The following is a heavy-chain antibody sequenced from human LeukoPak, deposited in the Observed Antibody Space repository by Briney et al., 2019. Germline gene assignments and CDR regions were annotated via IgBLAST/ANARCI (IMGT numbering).Heavy chain of an antibody. J-gene: IGHJ4*02. Sequence: GGSLRLSCAASGFTFSSYGMHWVRQAPGKGLEWVAVISYDGSNKYYADSVKGRFTISRDNSKNTLYLQMNSLRAEDTAVYYCAKDLAVTTYSPFDYWGQGTLVTVSS. CDR3: AKDLAVTTYSPFDY. V-gene: IGHV3-30*18. CDR2: ISYDGSNK. D-gene: IGHD2-21*02. CDR1: GFTFSSYG.